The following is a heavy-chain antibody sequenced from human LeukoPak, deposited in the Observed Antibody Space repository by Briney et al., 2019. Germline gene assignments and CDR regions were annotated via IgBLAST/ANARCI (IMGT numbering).Heavy chain of an antibody. CDR2: MNPNSGNT. V-gene: IGHV1-8*01. J-gene: IGHJ6*03. CDR3: ARGHRRIQLWLNYYYYYMDV. D-gene: IGHD5-18*01. CDR1: GYTFTSYD. Sequence: ASVKVSCKASGYTFTSYDFNWVRQATGQGLEWMGWMNPNSGNTGYAQKFQGRVTMTRNTSISTAYMELSSLRSEDTAVYYCARGHRRIQLWLNYYYYYMDVWGKGTTVTISS.